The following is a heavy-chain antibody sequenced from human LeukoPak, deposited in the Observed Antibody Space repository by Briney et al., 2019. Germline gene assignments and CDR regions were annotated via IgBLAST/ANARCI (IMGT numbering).Heavy chain of an antibody. CDR1: GFTFSSCW. CDR2: IKQDGSEK. V-gene: IGHV3-7*01. CDR3: ATRIGWYLISFHY. Sequence: GESLRLSCAASGFTFSSCWMSWVRQAPGKGLEWVASIKQDGSEKYYVDSVKGRFTISRDNAKNSLYLQMNRLRAEDTAVYYCATRIGWYLISFHYWAQGTLVTVSS. D-gene: IGHD6-19*01. J-gene: IGHJ4*02.